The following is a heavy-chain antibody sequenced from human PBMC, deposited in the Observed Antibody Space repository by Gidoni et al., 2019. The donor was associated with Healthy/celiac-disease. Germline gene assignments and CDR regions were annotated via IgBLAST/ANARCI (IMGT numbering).Heavy chain of an antibody. CDR1: GQTFTGYY. CDR3: ARVLQPAGFDAFDI. V-gene: IGHV1-2*02. CDR2: INPNSGGT. J-gene: IGHJ3*02. D-gene: IGHD4-4*01. Sequence: QVQLVQPGAEGKKPGASVQGACKASGQTFTGYYMHWVRQAPGQGLEWMGWINPNSGGTNYAQKFQGRVTMTRDTSISTAYMELSRLSSDDTAVYYCARVLQPAGFDAFDIWGQGTMVTVSS.